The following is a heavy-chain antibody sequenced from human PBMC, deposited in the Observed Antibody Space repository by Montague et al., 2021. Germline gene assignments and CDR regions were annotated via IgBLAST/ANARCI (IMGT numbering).Heavy chain of an antibody. D-gene: IGHD4-23*01. CDR3: AKGGRLYGGKNYYSLDV. CDR1: GGSFSGYF. CDR2: INYGGTT. Sequence: SETLSLTCTASGGSFSGYFWSWVRQPPGRGLEWIGEINYGGTTSNPSLTGRITMSLDTSSNQFSLNLISVTAADTALYYCAKGGRLYGGKNYYSLDVWGKGSKVTVS. V-gene: IGHV4-34*01. J-gene: IGHJ6*03.